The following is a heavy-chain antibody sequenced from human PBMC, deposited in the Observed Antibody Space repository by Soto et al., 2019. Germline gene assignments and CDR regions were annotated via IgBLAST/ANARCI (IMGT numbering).Heavy chain of an antibody. CDR1: GYTFTRFH. CDR2: IDPNNGDT. V-gene: IGHV1-2*02. J-gene: IGHJ4*02. D-gene: IGHD2-15*01. CDR3: ATRLPTDF. Sequence: ASVKVSCKASGYTFTRFHIFWVRQAPGQGLEWVGWIDPNNGDTSYAQRFQGRVTLTRDTSISTAYMDLGRLTSDDTAMYYCATRLPTDFWGQGTQVTVSS.